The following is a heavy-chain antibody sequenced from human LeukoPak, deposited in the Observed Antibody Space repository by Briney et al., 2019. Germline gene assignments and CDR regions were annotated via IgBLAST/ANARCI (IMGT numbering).Heavy chain of an antibody. CDR1: GYSFTTFW. CDR3: ARPAEDTNSWYLSY. V-gene: IGHV5-51*01. D-gene: IGHD6-13*01. CDR2: IYPGDSDT. Sequence: GESLKISCKGSGYSFTTFWIGWVRQMPGKDLEWMGLIYPGDSDTRYSPSFQGQVTISADKSISTAYLQWNSLKASDTAMYYCARPAEDTNSWYLSYWGQGTLVTVSS. J-gene: IGHJ4*02.